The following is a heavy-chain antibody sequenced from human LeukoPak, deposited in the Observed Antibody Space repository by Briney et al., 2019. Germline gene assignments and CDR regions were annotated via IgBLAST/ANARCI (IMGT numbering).Heavy chain of an antibody. CDR1: GGTFTNHA. Sequence: SVKVSCKPPGGTFTNHAISWVRQAPGQGLEWTGGITPIFGTPKYAQKFQGRLTISTDESTSTAYMELSSLTSEDTAVYYCVSTKYYYYYYMDVWGKGTSVTVSS. V-gene: IGHV1-69*05. CDR3: VSTKYYYYYYMDV. D-gene: IGHD2-8*01. J-gene: IGHJ6*03. CDR2: ITPIFGTP.